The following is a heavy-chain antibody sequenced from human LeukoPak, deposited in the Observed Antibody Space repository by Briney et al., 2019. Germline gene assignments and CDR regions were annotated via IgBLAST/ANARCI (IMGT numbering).Heavy chain of an antibody. CDR3: ARNGLSIAAAGIRAFGY. CDR2: ISSSSSTI. D-gene: IGHD6-13*01. V-gene: IGHV3-11*04. CDR1: GFTFSDYY. J-gene: IGHJ4*02. Sequence: PGGSLRLSCAASGFTFSDYYMSWIRQAPGKGLEWVSNISSSSSTIYYADSVKGRFTISRDNAKNSLYLQMNSLRAEDTAVYYCARNGLSIAAAGIRAFGYWGQGTLVTVSS.